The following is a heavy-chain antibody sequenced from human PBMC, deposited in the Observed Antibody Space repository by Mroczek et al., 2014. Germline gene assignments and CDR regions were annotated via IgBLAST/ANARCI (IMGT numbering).Heavy chain of an antibody. D-gene: IGHD3-3*01. CDR3: ASGNDFWSGRVDY. Sequence: QVQLQQWGAGLLKPSETLSLTCAVYGGSFSGYYWSWIRQPPGKGLEWIGEINHSGSTNYNPSLKSRVTISVDTSRNQFSLKLSSVTAADTAVYYCASGNDFWSGRVDYWGQGTLVTVSS. CDR2: INHSGST. V-gene: IGHV4-34*01. CDR1: GGSFSGYY. J-gene: IGHJ4*02.